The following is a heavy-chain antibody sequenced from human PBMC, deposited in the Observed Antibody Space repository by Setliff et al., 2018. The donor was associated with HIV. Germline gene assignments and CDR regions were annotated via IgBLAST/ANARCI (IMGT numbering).Heavy chain of an antibody. Sequence: ASVKVSCKASGFIFTDFQIHWVRQAPGQGLEWMGRFNPNSGVTNSPQKLQGRVTMTRDTSINTAYMELSRLTSDDTAFYYCAREPTGDFWSGYSSRGLDYWGQGTLVTVS. CDR3: AREPTGDFWSGYSSRGLDY. CDR1: GFIFTDFQ. J-gene: IGHJ4*02. CDR2: FNPNSGVT. V-gene: IGHV1-2*06. D-gene: IGHD3-3*01.